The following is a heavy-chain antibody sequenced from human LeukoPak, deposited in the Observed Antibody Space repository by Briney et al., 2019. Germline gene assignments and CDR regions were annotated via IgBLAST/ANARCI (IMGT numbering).Heavy chain of an antibody. V-gene: IGHV1-69*06. CDR3: ARAYSSSSDAYFDY. CDR2: IIPIFGTA. J-gene: IGHJ4*02. Sequence: ASVKVSCKASGGTFSSYAISWVRQAPGQGPEWMGGIIPIFGTANYAQKFQGRVTITADKSTSTAYMELSSLRSEDTAVYYCARAYSSSSDAYFDYWGQGTLVTVSS. D-gene: IGHD6-6*01. CDR1: GGTFSSYA.